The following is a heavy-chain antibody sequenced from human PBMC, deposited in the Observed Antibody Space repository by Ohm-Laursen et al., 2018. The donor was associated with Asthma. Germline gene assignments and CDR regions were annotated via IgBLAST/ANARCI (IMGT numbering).Heavy chain of an antibody. CDR1: GGTFSSYA. J-gene: IGHJ4*02. D-gene: IGHD6-13*01. V-gene: IGHV1-46*01. CDR3: ARVRIGIAAAGTQRPYFDY. Sequence: SVKVSCKASGGTFSSYAISWVRQAPGQGLEWMGIINPSGGSTSYAQKFQGRVTMTRDTSTSTVYMELSSLRSEDTAVYYCARVRIGIAAAGTQRPYFDYWGQGTLVTVSS. CDR2: INPSGGST.